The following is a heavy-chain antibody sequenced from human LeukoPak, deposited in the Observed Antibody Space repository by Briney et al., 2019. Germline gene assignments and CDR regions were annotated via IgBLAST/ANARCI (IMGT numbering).Heavy chain of an antibody. Sequence: SGGSLRLSCAASRFTFSNAWMSWVRPAPGKGRGWVGRIKSKTDGGTTDYAAPVKGRFTISRDDSKNTLYLQMNSLKSEDRAVYYCTSARRGPDDFGCQGTLVTVSS. V-gene: IGHV3-15*01. CDR3: TSARRGPDDF. J-gene: IGHJ4*02. CDR2: IKSKTDGGTT. CDR1: RFTFSNAW. D-gene: IGHD3/OR15-3a*01.